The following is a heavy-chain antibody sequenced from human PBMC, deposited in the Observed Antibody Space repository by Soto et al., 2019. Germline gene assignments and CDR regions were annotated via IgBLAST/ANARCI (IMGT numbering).Heavy chain of an antibody. D-gene: IGHD6-19*01. CDR2: IYYSGST. CDR1: GGSISSGGYY. V-gene: IGHV4-31*03. CDR3: ARDLAPYSSGWYSWFDP. Sequence: PSETLSLTCTVSGGSISSGGYYWSWIRQHPGKGLEWIGYIYYSGSTYYNPSLKSRVTISVDTSKNQFSLKLSSVTAADTAVYYCARDLAPYSSGWYSWFDPWGQGTLVTVSS. J-gene: IGHJ5*02.